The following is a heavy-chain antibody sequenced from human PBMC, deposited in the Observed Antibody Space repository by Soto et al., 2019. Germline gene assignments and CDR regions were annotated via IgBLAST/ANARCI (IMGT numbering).Heavy chain of an antibody. CDR3: ARGEVVVVVGFDY. V-gene: IGHV3-48*04. D-gene: IGHD2-15*01. Sequence: GGSLRLSCAASGFTFSSYAMSWVRQAPGKGLEWVSYISSSGSTIYYADSVKGRFTISRDNAKNSLYLQMNSLRAEDTAVYYCARGEVVVVVGFDYWGQGTLVTVSS. CDR2: ISSSGSTI. J-gene: IGHJ4*02. CDR1: GFTFSSYA.